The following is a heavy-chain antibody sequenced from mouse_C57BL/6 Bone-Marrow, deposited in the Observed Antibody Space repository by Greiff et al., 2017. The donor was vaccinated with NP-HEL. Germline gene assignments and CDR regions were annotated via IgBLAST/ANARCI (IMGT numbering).Heavy chain of an antibody. CDR2: IHPNSGST. CDR3: ASGYGYGGGGFDY. J-gene: IGHJ2*01. D-gene: IGHD2-2*01. Sequence: QVQLQQPGAELVKPGASVKLSCKASGYTFTSYWMHWVKQRPGQGLEWIGMIHPNSGSTNYNEKFKSKATLTVDKSSSTAYMQLNSLTSEDSAVYYCASGYGYGGGGFDYWGQGTTLTVSS. V-gene: IGHV1-64*01. CDR1: GYTFTSYW.